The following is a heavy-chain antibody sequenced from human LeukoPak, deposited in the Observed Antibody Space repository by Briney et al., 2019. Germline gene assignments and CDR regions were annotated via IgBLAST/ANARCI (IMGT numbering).Heavy chain of an antibody. CDR3: AREDYCSGGSCYSGYFQH. Sequence: PGGSLRLSCSASGFTFSSYAMHWVRQAPGKGLEWIGYIYYSGTTNYNPSLKSRVTISVDTSKNQFSLKLSSVTAADTAVYYCAREDYCSGGSCYSGYFQHWGQGTLVTVSS. D-gene: IGHD2-15*01. V-gene: IGHV4-59*01. CDR1: GFTFSSYA. J-gene: IGHJ1*01. CDR2: IYYSGTT.